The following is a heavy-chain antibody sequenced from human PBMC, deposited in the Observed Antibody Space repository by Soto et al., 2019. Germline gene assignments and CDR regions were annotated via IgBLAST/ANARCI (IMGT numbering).Heavy chain of an antibody. CDR2: ITPMFGTA. Sequence: VEVSCKASGGTFSRYTISWVRQAPGQGLEWMGGITPMFGTANYAQKFQGRVTIAADESTSTAYMELSSLRSEDTAVYYCARQFDYESSGYYYAYWGQGTVVTVSS. D-gene: IGHD3-22*01. CDR3: ARQFDYESSGYYYAY. J-gene: IGHJ4*02. V-gene: IGHV1-69*13. CDR1: GGTFSRYT.